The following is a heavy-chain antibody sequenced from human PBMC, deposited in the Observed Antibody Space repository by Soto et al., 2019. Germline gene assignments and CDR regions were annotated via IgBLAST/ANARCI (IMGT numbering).Heavy chain of an antibody. CDR1: GYTFTSYG. CDR2: ISAYNGNT. J-gene: IGHJ3*02. D-gene: IGHD4-17*01. Sequence: GASVKVSCKASGYTFTSYGISWVRQAPGQGLEWMGWISAYNGNTNYAQKLQGRVTMTTDTSTSTAYMELRGLRSDDTAVYYCARDLPLMTTVTSWQANDAFDIWGQGTMVTVSS. V-gene: IGHV1-18*01. CDR3: ARDLPLMTTVTSWQANDAFDI.